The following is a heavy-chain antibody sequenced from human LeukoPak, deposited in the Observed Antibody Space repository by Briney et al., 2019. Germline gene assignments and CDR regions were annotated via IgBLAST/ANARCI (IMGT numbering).Heavy chain of an antibody. CDR2: IYNGGST. Sequence: SETLSLTCTVSGGSVTSYYWSWIRQPPGKGLGWVGYIYNGGSTNYNPSLKSRVTISVDTSKNQFSLKLTTVTAADTAVYYCATSIAGTGSSAYYWGPGTLVTVSS. CDR3: ATSIAGTGSSAYY. D-gene: IGHD6-13*01. J-gene: IGHJ4*02. CDR1: GGSVTSYY. V-gene: IGHV4-59*02.